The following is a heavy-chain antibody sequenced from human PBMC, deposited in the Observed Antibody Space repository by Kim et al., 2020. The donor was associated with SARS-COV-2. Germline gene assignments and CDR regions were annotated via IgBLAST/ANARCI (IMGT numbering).Heavy chain of an antibody. CDR2: IKRYGSEK. V-gene: IGHV3-7*03. Sequence: GGSLRLSCAASGFMFSDYWMSWVRQAPGKGLEWVAIIKRYGSEKHYVDSVRGRFTISRDNTERSVFLQMNSLRAEDTAVYYCVRDVPYYYDKKSDFGLDVWGQGTTVTVSS. CDR1: GFMFSDYW. J-gene: IGHJ6*02. D-gene: IGHD3-22*01. CDR3: VRDVPYYYDKKSDFGLDV.